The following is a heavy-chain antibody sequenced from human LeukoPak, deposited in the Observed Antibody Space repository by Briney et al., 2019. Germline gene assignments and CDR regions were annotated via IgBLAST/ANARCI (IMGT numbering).Heavy chain of an antibody. J-gene: IGHJ6*02. D-gene: IGHD4-17*01. CDR3: ARDLTVTTGYYGMDV. V-gene: IGHV3-21*01. CDR1: GFTFSSYA. Sequence: GGSLRLSCAASGFTFSSYAMSWVRQAPGKGLEWVSSISGSSSYINYADSVKGRFTISRDSAKNSLYLQMNSLRAEDTAVYYCARDLTVTTGYYGMDVWGQGTTVTVSS. CDR2: ISGSSSYI.